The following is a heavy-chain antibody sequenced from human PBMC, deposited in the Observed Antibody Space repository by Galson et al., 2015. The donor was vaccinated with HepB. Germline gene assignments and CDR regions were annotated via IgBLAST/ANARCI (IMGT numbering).Heavy chain of an antibody. Sequence: SLRLSCAASGFTFSSYSMNWVRQAPGKGLEWVSYISSSSSTIYYADSVKGRFTISRDNAKNSLYLQMNSLRAEDTAVYYCARSTLGIAPYYYYGMDVWGQGTTVTVSS. CDR2: ISSSSSTI. J-gene: IGHJ6*02. CDR1: GFTFSSYS. CDR3: ARSTLGIAPYYYYGMDV. V-gene: IGHV3-48*04. D-gene: IGHD6-13*01.